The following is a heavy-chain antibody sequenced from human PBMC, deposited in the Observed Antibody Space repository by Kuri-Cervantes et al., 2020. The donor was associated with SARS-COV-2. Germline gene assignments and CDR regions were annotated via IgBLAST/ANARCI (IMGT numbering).Heavy chain of an antibody. V-gene: IGHV2-5*02. CDR2: IYWDDDK. D-gene: IGHD3-22*01. J-gene: IGHJ3*02. CDR1: GFSLSTSGVG. Sequence: SGPTLVKPTQTLTLTCTFSGFSLSTSGVGVGWIRQPPGKALEWLALIYWDDDKRYSPSLKSRLTISKDTSKSQVVLTMTNMDPVDTATYYCARIRGWLKAFDIWGQGTTVTVSS. CDR3: ARIRGWLKAFDI.